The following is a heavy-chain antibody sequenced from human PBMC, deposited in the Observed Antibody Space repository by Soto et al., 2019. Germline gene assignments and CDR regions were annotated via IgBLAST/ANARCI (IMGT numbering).Heavy chain of an antibody. CDR3: ARGRYYGSGSPLFY. Sequence: PSETLSLTCPVYGGSFSGYYWSWIRQPPGKGLEWIGEINHSGSTNYNPSLKSRVTISVDTSKNQFSLKLSSVTAADTAVYYCARGRYYGSGSPLFYWGQGTLVTVSS. CDR2: INHSGST. CDR1: GGSFSGYY. J-gene: IGHJ4*02. V-gene: IGHV4-34*01. D-gene: IGHD3-10*01.